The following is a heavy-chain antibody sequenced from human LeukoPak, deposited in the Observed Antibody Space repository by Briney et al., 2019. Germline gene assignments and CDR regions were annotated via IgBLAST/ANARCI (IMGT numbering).Heavy chain of an antibody. CDR2: ISSTSNTI. V-gene: IGHV3-48*01. Sequence: GGSLRLSCAASGFTLSSYGMNWVRQAPGKGLEWVSYISSTSNTIYYADSVKGRFTISRDNAKNSLYLQMNSLRAEDTAVYYCARDRDGGFDYWGQGTLVTVSS. D-gene: IGHD3-16*01. CDR1: GFTLSSYG. CDR3: ARDRDGGFDY. J-gene: IGHJ4*02.